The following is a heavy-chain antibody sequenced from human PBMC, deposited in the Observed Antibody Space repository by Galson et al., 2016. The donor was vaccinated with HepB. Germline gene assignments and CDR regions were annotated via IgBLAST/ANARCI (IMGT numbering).Heavy chain of an antibody. V-gene: IGHV3-53*01. CDR3: AGYGGNSV. D-gene: IGHD4-23*01. CDR2: LYGGGGT. CDR1: GFSVSAHH. J-gene: IGHJ3*01. Sequence: SLRLSCAVSGFSVSAHHVGWFRQAPGKGLECASVLYGGGGTYYTDSVKGRFSVSRDNSKNIVYLQMNSLRADDTAVYYCAGYGGNSVWGQGTRVTVSS.